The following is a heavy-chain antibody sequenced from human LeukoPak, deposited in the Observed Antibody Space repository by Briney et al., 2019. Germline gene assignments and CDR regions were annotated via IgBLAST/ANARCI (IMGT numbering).Heavy chain of an antibody. V-gene: IGHV4-59*01. Sequence: SETLSLTCTVSGASISSYYWSWIRQPPGKGLEWIGCIYYTGSTNYNPSLKSRVTISVGTSKNQFSLKLSSVTAADTAVYYCATGRAYSSVDYWGQGTLVTVCS. CDR3: ATGRAYSSVDY. CDR2: IYYTGST. D-gene: IGHD6-19*01. CDR1: GASISSYY. J-gene: IGHJ4*02.